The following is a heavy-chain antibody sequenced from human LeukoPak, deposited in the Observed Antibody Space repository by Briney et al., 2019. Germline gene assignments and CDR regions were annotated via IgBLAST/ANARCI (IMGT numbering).Heavy chain of an antibody. V-gene: IGHV3-30*18. Sequence: GGSLRLSCAASGFTFRSYDMHWVRQAPGKGLEWVAVILNDGSNKYYADSVKGRFTISRDNSKSTLYLQMNSLRAEDTAVYYCAKDVEAGWGSFHHWGQGTLVTVSS. D-gene: IGHD6-19*01. CDR1: GFTFRSYD. CDR3: AKDVEAGWGSFHH. CDR2: ILNDGSNK. J-gene: IGHJ4*02.